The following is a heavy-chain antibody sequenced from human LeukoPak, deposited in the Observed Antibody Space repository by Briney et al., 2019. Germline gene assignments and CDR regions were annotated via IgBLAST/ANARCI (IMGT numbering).Heavy chain of an antibody. CDR2: ISGSGGST. Sequence: GGSLRLSCAASGFTFSSYAMSWVRQAPGKGLEWVSAISGSGGSTYYADSVKGRFTISRDNAKNSLYLQMNSLRAEDTAVYYYASHFLPDYYYYYMDVWGKGTTVTVSS. J-gene: IGHJ6*03. V-gene: IGHV3-23*01. CDR1: GFTFSSYA. CDR3: ASHFLPDYYYYYMDV. D-gene: IGHD3-3*02.